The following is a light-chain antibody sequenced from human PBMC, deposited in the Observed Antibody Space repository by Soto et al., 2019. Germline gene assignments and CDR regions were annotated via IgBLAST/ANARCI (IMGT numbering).Light chain of an antibody. V-gene: IGLV1-51*01. CDR2: DNN. CDR1: SSNIGNNY. CDR3: GTWDSSLSVHV. J-gene: IGLJ1*01. Sequence: QSVLTRPPSVSAAPGQKVTISCSGSSSNIGNNYVSWYQQVPGTAPKLLIYDNNKRPSGNPDRFSGSKSGTSATLGISGLQTGDEADYYCGTWDSSLSVHVFGTGTKVTVL.